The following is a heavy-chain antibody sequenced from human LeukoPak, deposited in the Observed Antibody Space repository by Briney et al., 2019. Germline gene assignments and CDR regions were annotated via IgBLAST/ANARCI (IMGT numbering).Heavy chain of an antibody. CDR3: AKKGCTSISCYNNF. V-gene: IGHV3-23*01. CDR1: GFIFSTYA. Sequence: PGGSLRLSCAASGFIFSTYAMSWVRQAPGKGLEWVSAIGGSAGGAFYADSVKGRFTISRDNSKNTLYLQMNSLRAEDTAIYYCAKKGCTSISCYNNFWGQGTLVTVSS. CDR2: IGGSAGGA. J-gene: IGHJ4*02. D-gene: IGHD2-2*02.